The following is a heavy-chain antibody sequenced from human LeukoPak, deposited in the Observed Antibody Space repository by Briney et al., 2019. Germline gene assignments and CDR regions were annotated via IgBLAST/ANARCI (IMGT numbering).Heavy chain of an antibody. Sequence: SETLSLTCTVSGDSISSSGYYWGSIRRPPGKGLELIGSFYYSGSNYYNPSLKSGVIISVDTSKNQFSLKLSSVTAADTAVYYCARVGGVVGATQIDYWGQGTLVTVSS. J-gene: IGHJ4*02. CDR3: ARVGGVVGATQIDY. V-gene: IGHV4-39*01. CDR1: GDSISSSGYY. CDR2: FYYSGSN. D-gene: IGHD2-15*01.